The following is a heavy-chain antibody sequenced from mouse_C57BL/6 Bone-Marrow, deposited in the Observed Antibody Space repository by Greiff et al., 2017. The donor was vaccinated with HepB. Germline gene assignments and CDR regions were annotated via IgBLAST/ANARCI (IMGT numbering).Heavy chain of an antibody. CDR1: GYTFTDHT. V-gene: IGHV1-78*01. Sequence: QVQLQQSDAELVKPGASVKISCKVSGYTFTDHTIHWMKQRPEQGLEWIGYIYPRDGSTKYNEKFKGKATLTADKSSSTAYMQLNSLTSEDSAVYFCAREDYYGSSSAWFAYWGQGTLVTVSA. CDR2: IYPRDGST. CDR3: AREDYYGSSSAWFAY. D-gene: IGHD1-1*01. J-gene: IGHJ3*01.